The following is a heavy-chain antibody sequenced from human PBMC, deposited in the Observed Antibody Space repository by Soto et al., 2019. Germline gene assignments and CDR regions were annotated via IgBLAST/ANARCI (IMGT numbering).Heavy chain of an antibody. CDR2: ISSSSSYI. Sequence: TGGSLRLSCAASGFTFSSYSMNWVRQAPGKGLEWVSSISSSSSYIYYADSVKGRFTISRDNAKNSLYLQMNSLRAEDTAVYYCARDPEQLPSSRLDYWGQGTLVTVSS. J-gene: IGHJ4*02. V-gene: IGHV3-21*01. D-gene: IGHD6-6*01. CDR3: ARDPEQLPSSRLDY. CDR1: GFTFSSYS.